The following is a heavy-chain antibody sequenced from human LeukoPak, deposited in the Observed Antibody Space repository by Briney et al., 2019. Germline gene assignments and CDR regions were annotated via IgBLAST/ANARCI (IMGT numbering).Heavy chain of an antibody. Sequence: GPSVKVSCKASGGTFSSYAISWVRQAPGQGLEWMGGIIPIFGTANYAQKFQGRVTITADESTSTAYMELSSLRSEDTAVYYCARESGPTLNYYYGMDVWGQGTTVTVSS. CDR2: IIPIFGTA. J-gene: IGHJ6*02. CDR1: GGTFSSYA. V-gene: IGHV1-69*01. CDR3: ARESGPTLNYYYGMDV. D-gene: IGHD3-10*01.